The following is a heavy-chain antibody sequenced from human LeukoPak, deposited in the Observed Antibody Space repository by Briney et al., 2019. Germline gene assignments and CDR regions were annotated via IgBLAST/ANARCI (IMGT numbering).Heavy chain of an antibody. J-gene: IGHJ4*02. D-gene: IGHD6-13*01. CDR2: IYSSGSN. V-gene: IGHV4-30-4*01. CDR3: ARLGSSWVFDY. CDR1: GGSISSGNYF. Sequence: SETLSLTCTVSGGSISSGNYFWNWIRQSPGKGLEWLGSIYSSGSNYYSPSLKSRVTISLDTSTNQLSLRLSSVTAADTAVYYCARLGSSWVFDYWGQGTLVIVSS.